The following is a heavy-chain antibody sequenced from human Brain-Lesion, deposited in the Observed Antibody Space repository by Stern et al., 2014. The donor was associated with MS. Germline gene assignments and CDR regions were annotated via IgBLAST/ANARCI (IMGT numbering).Heavy chain of an antibody. J-gene: IGHJ4*02. CDR1: GGSISSGSDY. Sequence: QVQLQESGPGLVKPSQTLSLTCTVSGGSISSGSDYWSWLRQPVGKGLEWIGRIHPSGSAFYTPSLKSPVTISTDTSMNQFSLELNSATAADTAIYYCASGYRIFDYWGQGILVTVSS. CDR3: ASGYRIFDY. V-gene: IGHV4-61*02. CDR2: IHPSGSA. D-gene: IGHD5-18*01.